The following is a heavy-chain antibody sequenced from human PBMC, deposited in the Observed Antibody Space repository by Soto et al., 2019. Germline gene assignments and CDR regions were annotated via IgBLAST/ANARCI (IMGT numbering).Heavy chain of an antibody. Sequence: QVQLQQWGAGLLKPSETLSLTCAVYGGSFSGYYWSWIRQPPGKGLEWIGEINHSGSPNYNPSLKSRVTISVDTSKNQFSLKLSSVTAADTAVYYCARGGRSSSWYAVFYWGQGTLVTVSS. V-gene: IGHV4-34*01. J-gene: IGHJ4*02. D-gene: IGHD6-13*01. CDR1: GGSFSGYY. CDR2: INHSGSP. CDR3: ARGGRSSSWYAVFY.